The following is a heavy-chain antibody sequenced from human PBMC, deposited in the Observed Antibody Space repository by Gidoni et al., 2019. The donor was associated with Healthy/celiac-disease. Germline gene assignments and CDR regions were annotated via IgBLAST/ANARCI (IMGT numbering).Heavy chain of an antibody. J-gene: IGHJ6*02. CDR1: GGTFSSYA. D-gene: IGHD3-9*01. CDR3: ASANYDILTRVREAYYYGMDV. Sequence: QVQLVQSGAEVKKPGSWVKVSCKASGGTFSSYAISWGRQAPGQGLEWMGGIIPIFGTANYAQKFQGRVTITADESTSTAYMELSSLRSEDTAVYYCASANYDILTRVREAYYYGMDVWGQGTTVTVSS. V-gene: IGHV1-69*01. CDR2: IIPIFGTA.